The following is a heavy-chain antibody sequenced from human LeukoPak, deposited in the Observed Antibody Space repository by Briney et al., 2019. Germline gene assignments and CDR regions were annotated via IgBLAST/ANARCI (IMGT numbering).Heavy chain of an antibody. D-gene: IGHD3-22*01. CDR2: IRYDGSNK. V-gene: IGHV3-30*02. J-gene: IGHJ4*02. CDR1: GFTFSSYG. CDR3: AKDSRNYYDSSGYYRFFDY. Sequence: PGGSLRLSCAASGFTFSSYGMHWVRQAPGKGLEWVAFIRYDGSNKYYADSVKGRFTISRDNSKNTLYLQRNSLRAEDTAVYYCAKDSRNYYDSSGYYRFFDYWGQGTLVTVSS.